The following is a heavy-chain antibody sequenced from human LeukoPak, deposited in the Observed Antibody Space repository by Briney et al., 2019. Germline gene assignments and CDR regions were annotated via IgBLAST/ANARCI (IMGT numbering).Heavy chain of an antibody. CDR2: MNPNSGGT. Sequence: ASVKVSCKASGYTFTSYDINWVRQATGQGLEWMGWMNPNSGGTNYAQKFQGRVTMTRDTSISTAYMELSRLRSDDTAVYYCARDGSGSGANKEWFDPWGQGTLVTVSS. J-gene: IGHJ5*02. CDR3: ARDGSGSGANKEWFDP. CDR1: GYTFTSYD. D-gene: IGHD1-26*01. V-gene: IGHV1-2*02.